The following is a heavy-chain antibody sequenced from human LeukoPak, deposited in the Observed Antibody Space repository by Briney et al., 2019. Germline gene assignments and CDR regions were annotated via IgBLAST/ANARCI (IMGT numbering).Heavy chain of an antibody. V-gene: IGHV4-59*01. J-gene: IGHJ5*02. D-gene: IGHD3-3*01. CDR2: IYYSGST. Sequence: SETLSLTCTVSGGSISSYYWSWIRQPPGKGLEWIGYIYYSGSTNYNPSLNSRVTISVDTSKNQFSLKLSSVTAADTAVYYCARALVFNYYDFWSGYYHWFDPWGQGTLVTVSS. CDR3: ARALVFNYYDFWSGYYHWFDP. CDR1: GGSISSYY.